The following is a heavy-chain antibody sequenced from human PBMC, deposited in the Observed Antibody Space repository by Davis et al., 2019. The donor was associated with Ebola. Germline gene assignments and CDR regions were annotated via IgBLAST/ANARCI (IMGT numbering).Heavy chain of an antibody. CDR1: GYTFTGYH. J-gene: IGHJ4*02. D-gene: IGHD2-15*01. CDR2: MNPHNGDT. V-gene: IGHV1-2*06. CDR3: ARDRGYCSGGSCYMYYFDY. Sequence: SVTVSCKASGYTFTGYHMHWVRQAPGQGLEWMGRMNPHNGDTNYAQNFQGRVTMTRDTSISTAYMELSRLRSDDTAVYYCARDRGYCSGGSCYMYYFDYWGQGTLVTVSS.